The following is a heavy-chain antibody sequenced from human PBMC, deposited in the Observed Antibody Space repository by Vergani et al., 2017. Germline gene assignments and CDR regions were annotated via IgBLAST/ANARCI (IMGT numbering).Heavy chain of an antibody. V-gene: IGHV4-59*11. Sequence: QVQLQESGPGLVKFAQTLSLTCSVSFDSIRNLHCNWIPQPPGRGLEWIGSIHYSENTNYNPSLKTRVTISVDTSKNQFSLTLTAVTAADTAVYYCASDTHSGQRADRWGQGILVTVTS. D-gene: IGHD6-19*01. CDR1: FDSIRNLH. J-gene: IGHJ5*02. CDR2: IHYSENT. CDR3: ASDTHSGQRADR.